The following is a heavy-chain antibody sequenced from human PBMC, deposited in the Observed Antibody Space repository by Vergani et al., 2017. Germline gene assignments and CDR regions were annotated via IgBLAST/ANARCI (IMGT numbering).Heavy chain of an antibody. J-gene: IGHJ6*02. V-gene: IGHV3-48*03. D-gene: IGHD3-3*01. CDR3: ARTLDADFYYYGMDV. CDR1: GFTFSSYE. CDR2: ISSSGSTI. Sequence: EVQLVESGGGLVQPGGSLRLSCAASGFTFSSYEMNWVRQAPGKGLEWVSYISSSGSTIYYADSVKGRFTIARDKAKNSLYLQMNSLRAEETAVYYCARTLDADFYYYGMDVWGQGP.